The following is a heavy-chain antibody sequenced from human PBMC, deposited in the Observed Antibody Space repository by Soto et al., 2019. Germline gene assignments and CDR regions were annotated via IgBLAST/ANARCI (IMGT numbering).Heavy chain of an antibody. D-gene: IGHD2-2*01. CDR3: ATHQPCPALVWSLDP. CDR2: IYPGGVNI. CDR1: GYSFTSHY. V-gene: IGHV1-46*03. Sequence: ASVKVSCKAIGYSFTSHYMHWVRQAPGQGLEWMGTIYPGGVNIGYAQKFKGRVTMTKDTSTSTVYMELNSLSSEDTPVSSCATHQPCPALVWSLDPWG. J-gene: IGHJ5*02.